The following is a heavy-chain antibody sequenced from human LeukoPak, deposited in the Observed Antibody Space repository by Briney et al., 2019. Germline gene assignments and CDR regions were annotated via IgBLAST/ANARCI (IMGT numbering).Heavy chain of an antibody. CDR3: ATGPEYDY. Sequence: GGSLRLSCAASGFTFSSYSMNWVRQAPGKGLEWVSRINTDGSSANYADSVRGRITISRDNAKNTLYLQMNSLRAEDTAVYYCATGPEYDYWGQGTLVTVSS. D-gene: IGHD1-1*01. CDR1: GFTFSSYS. V-gene: IGHV3-74*01. J-gene: IGHJ4*02. CDR2: INTDGSSA.